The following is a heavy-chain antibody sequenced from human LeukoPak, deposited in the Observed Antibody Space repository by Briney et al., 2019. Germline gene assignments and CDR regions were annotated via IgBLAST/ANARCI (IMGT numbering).Heavy chain of an antibody. CDR1: GFTFNNYA. D-gene: IGHD3-22*01. V-gene: IGHV3-23*01. J-gene: IGHJ4*02. CDR3: ARSGVSYYYDSSGYFDY. Sequence: PGGSLRLSCAASGFTFNNYAMSWVRQAPGKGLEWVLAISGGGGSTYYADSVKGRFTISRDNAKNSLYLQMNSLRAEDTAVYYCARSGVSYYYDSSGYFDYWGQGTLVTVSS. CDR2: ISGGGGST.